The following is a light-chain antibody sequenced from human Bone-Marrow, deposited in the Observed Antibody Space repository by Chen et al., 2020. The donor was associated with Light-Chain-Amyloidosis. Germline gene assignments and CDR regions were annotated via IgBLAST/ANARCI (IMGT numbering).Light chain of an antibody. CDR1: DLPTKY. CDR2: RDT. V-gene: IGLV3-25*03. Sequence: SYELTQPPSVSVSPGQTARIPCSGDDLPTKYAYWYQQKPGQAPVLVIHRDTERPSGISERFSGSDSGTTATLTISGVQAEDEADYHCQSADSSGTYEVTFGGGTKLTVL. J-gene: IGLJ2*01. CDR3: QSADSSGTYEVT.